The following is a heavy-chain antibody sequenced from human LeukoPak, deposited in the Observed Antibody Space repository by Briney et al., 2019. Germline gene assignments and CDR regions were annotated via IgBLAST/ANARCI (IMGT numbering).Heavy chain of an antibody. J-gene: IGHJ4*02. CDR1: GGSITSNF. V-gene: IGHV4-4*07. CDR3: ARSPGLADPDY. Sequence: SETLSLTCSVSGGSITSNFWTWIRQPAGKGLEYIGRISSSGHTNYNPSLVSRVTMSVDTSKNLFSLRLNSVTAADTAVYYCARSPGLADPDYWGQGTLVTVSS. D-gene: IGHD6-13*01. CDR2: ISSSGHT.